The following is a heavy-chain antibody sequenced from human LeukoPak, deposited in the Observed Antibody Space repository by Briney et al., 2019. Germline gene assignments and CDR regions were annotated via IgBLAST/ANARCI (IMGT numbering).Heavy chain of an antibody. V-gene: IGHV3-48*03. CDR3: ARAGDYYDTY. CDR1: GFTFSSYE. D-gene: IGHD3-22*01. CDR2: ISSSGSTI. J-gene: IGHJ4*02. Sequence: GGSLRLSCAASGFTFSSYEMNWVRQAPGKGLEWVSYISSSGSTIYYADSVKGRFTISRDNSKNTLYLQMNSLRAEDTAVYYCARAGDYYDTYWGQGTLVTVSS.